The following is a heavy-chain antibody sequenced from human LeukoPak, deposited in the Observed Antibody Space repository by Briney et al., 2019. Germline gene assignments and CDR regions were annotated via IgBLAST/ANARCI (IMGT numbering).Heavy chain of an antibody. V-gene: IGHV4-31*03. D-gene: IGHD2-2*02. CDR1: GGSISSGGYY. CDR2: IYYSGST. J-gene: IGHJ6*03. Sequence: SQTLSLTCTVSGGSISSGGYYWSWIRQHPGKGLEWIGYIYYSGSTYYNPSLKSRVTISVDTSKNQFSLKLSSVTAADTAVYYCASYYCSSTSCYTNHYYYMDVWGKGTTVTVSS. CDR3: ASYYCSSTSCYTNHYYYMDV.